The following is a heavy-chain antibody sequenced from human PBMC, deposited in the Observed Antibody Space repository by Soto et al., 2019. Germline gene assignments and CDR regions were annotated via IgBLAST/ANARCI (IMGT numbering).Heavy chain of an antibody. CDR2: ISSHSSTL. CDR3: VRDGSGNLYLNWFDT. D-gene: IGHD6-19*01. CDR1: GFTFSSYS. J-gene: IGHJ5*02. Sequence: GGSLRLSCTASGFTFSSYSMNWVRQAPGKGLEWISYISSHSSTLYYADSVKGRFTISRDNAGNSLYLQMNSLRDEDTAVYYCVRDGSGNLYLNWFDTWGQGTLVTVSS. V-gene: IGHV3-48*02.